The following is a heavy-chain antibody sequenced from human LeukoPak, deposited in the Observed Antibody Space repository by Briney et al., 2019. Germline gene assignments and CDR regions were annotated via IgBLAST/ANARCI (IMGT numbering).Heavy chain of an antibody. V-gene: IGHV4-34*01. CDR3: ARGLSTRSVN. J-gene: IGHJ4*02. D-gene: IGHD4-11*01. CDR1: GGSFSSYY. Sequence: PSETLSLTCAVYGGSFSSYYWSWIRQPPGKGLEWIGEINHSGSTNYNPSLKSRVTISVDTSKNQFSLKLSSVTAADTAVYYCARGLSTRSVNWGQGTLVTVSS. CDR2: INHSGST.